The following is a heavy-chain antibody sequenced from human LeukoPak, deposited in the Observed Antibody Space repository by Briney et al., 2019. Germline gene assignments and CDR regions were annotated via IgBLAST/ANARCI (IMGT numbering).Heavy chain of an antibody. D-gene: IGHD4-17*01. CDR3: ARDGPHDDYVGATD. V-gene: IGHV1-69*05. Sequence: ASVKVSCKASGGTFSSYAISWVRQAPGQGLEWMGGIIPIFGTANYAQKFQGRVTITTDESTSTAYMELSSLRSEDTAVYYCARDGPHDDYVGATDWGQGTLVTVSS. CDR2: IIPIFGTA. J-gene: IGHJ4*02. CDR1: GGTFSSYA.